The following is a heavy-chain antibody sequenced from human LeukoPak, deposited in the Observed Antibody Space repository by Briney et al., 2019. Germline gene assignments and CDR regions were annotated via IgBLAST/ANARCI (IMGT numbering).Heavy chain of an antibody. Sequence: PGGSLRLSCAASGFTFSSYGMHWVRQAPGKGLEGVAVLWYDGSNKYYADSVKGRFTISRDNSKNTLYLQMNSLRAVDTAVYYCAREEYCSGGSCYPDYWGQGTLVTVSS. V-gene: IGHV3-33*01. CDR2: LWYDGSNK. CDR1: GFTFSSYG. J-gene: IGHJ4*02. D-gene: IGHD2-15*01. CDR3: AREEYCSGGSCYPDY.